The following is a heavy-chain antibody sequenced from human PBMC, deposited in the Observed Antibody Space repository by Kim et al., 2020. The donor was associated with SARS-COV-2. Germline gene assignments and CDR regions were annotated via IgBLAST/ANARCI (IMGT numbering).Heavy chain of an antibody. D-gene: IGHD7-27*01. Sequence: GGSLRLSCAASGFIFSSHVMNWVRQAPGKGLEWVSTISPTDSTFFADSVRGRFTISRDNSENTLYLQMNGLRADDTAVYYCASRGTNWGPFVYWGQGTLV. CDR2: ISPTDST. V-gene: IGHV3-23*01. J-gene: IGHJ4*02. CDR3: ASRGTNWGPFVY. CDR1: GFIFSSHV.